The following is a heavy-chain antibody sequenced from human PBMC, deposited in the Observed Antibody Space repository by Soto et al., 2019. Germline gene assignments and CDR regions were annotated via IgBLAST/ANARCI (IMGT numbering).Heavy chain of an antibody. CDR2: ISTYDGNT. V-gene: IGHV1-18*01. J-gene: IGHJ4*02. D-gene: IGHD1-7*01. CDR3: GRGRNGELGVFY. Sequence: QVQLVQSGAEVKKPGASVRVSCKASGYSFTIYGITWVRQAPGQGPEWMGWISTYDGNTNYAQNFQGRVSMARDTSTSTAYMELRSLRSDDTAVYYCGRGRNGELGVFYWGQGTLVTVSS. CDR1: GYSFTIYG.